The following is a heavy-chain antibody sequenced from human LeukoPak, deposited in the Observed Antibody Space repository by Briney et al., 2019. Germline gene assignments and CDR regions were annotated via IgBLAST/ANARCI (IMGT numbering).Heavy chain of an antibody. CDR3: VRSGDSYFDY. D-gene: IGHD4-17*01. CDR1: GGSIRSYY. V-gene: IGHV4-59*01. J-gene: IGHJ4*02. CDR2: IFYTGST. Sequence: MXSETLSLTCSVSGGSIRSYYWSWIRQPPGKGLEWIGYIFYTGSTNYNPSLKSRVTISVDTSKNQFSLRLSSVTAADTAVYYCVRSGDSYFDYWGQGTLVTVSS.